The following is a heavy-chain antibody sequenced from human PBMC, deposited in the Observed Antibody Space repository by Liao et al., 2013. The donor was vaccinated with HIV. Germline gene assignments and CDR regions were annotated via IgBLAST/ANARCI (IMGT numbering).Heavy chain of an antibody. CDR3: ARHGKYFQDNEYFQH. J-gene: IGHJ1*01. Sequence: QVQLQESGPGLVKPSETLSLTCTVSGGSISRHYWSWIRQPAEKGLEWIGRFYSSGNTYYNPTLKSRVTMSVDTSKNQFSLKLTSVTAADTAVYFCARHGKYFQDNEYFQHWGQGILVTVSS. CDR1: GGSISRHY. V-gene: IGHV4-4*07. CDR2: FYSSGNT. D-gene: IGHD2-15*01.